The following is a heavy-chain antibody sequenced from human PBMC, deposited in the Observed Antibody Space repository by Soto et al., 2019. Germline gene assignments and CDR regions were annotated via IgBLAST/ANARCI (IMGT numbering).Heavy chain of an antibody. J-gene: IGHJ6*03. CDR2: ISGNGGSI. CDR3: AKVPEMNYYDGCLDV. V-gene: IGHV3-23*01. Sequence: GGSLRLSCAASGFTFSSYAMNWVRQAPGKGLEWVSVISGNGGSICYADSVKGRFTISRDNSKNTLYLQMNSLRAEDTAVYYCAKVPEMNYYDGCLDVWGQGTPVTVSS. CDR1: GFTFSSYA.